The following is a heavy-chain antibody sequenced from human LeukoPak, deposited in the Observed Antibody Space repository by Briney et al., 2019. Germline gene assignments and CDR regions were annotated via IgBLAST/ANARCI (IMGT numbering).Heavy chain of an antibody. D-gene: IGHD5-18*01. Sequence: GGSLRLSCAASGFTFSDYYMSWIRRAPGKGLEWVSYISSSGSTIYYADSVKGRFTISRDNAKNSLYLQMNSLRAEDTAVYYCARDSRHTATAYWGKEPLVTVSS. CDR1: GFTFSDYY. CDR2: ISSSGSTI. V-gene: IGHV3-11*01. CDR3: ARDSRHTATAY. J-gene: IGHJ4*02.